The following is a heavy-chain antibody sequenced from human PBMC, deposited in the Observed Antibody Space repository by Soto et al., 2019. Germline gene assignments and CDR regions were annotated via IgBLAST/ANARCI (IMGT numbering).Heavy chain of an antibody. CDR3: TTGSGEGY. J-gene: IGHJ4*02. CDR2: IRTKSEGERT. D-gene: IGHD6-25*01. V-gene: IGHV3-15*07. CDR1: GFSFSRAW. Sequence: EVQLLESGGGLVKPGGSLRLSCAASGFSFSRAWMNWVRQAPGKGLEWVGRIRTKSEGERTDYTAPVQGRFIIWRDDSKSTLYLEMTSLKSEDTAVYYCTTGSGEGYWGQGTLVTVSS.